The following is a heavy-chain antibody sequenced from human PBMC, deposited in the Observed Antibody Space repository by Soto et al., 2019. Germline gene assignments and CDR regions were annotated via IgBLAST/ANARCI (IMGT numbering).Heavy chain of an antibody. V-gene: IGHV3-21*01. CDR2: ISSSSRYI. Sequence: PGGSLRLSCAASGFTFSSYSMHWVRQGPGQRKECVSSISSSSRYIYCADSVKGRFTISRDNAKNSLYLQRNSLRAEDTAVYYCARDAVVAAAPYSYCNGMDGCGRGTTGIVSS. CDR3: ARDAVVAAAPYSYCNGMDG. J-gene: IGHJ6*02. D-gene: IGHD2-15*01. CDR1: GFTFSSYS.